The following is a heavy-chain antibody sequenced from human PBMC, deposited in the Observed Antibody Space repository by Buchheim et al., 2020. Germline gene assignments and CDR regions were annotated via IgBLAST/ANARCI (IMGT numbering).Heavy chain of an antibody. CDR1: GGSFSGYY. J-gene: IGHJ5*02. CDR3: ARGGDIVVVVAADNWFDP. D-gene: IGHD2-15*01. Sequence: QVQLQQWGAGLLKPSETLSLTCAVYGGSFSGYYWSWIRQPPGKGLEWIGEINHSGSANYNPSLKSRVTISVDTSKNQFSLKLNSVTAADMAVYYCARGGDIVVVVAADNWFDPWGQGTL. CDR2: INHSGSA. V-gene: IGHV4-34*01.